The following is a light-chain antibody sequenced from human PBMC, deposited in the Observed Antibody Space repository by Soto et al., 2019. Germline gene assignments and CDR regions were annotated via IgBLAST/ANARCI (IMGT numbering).Light chain of an antibody. V-gene: IGKV1-5*03. CDR1: QIINTC. Sequence: DIQMTQSPSTLSASVGDRVTITCRASQIINTCLAWYQQQPGKDPKLLLYRASNLVSAVPSRFSGSASWTEFTLTISSLQPDDFSNYYSQQYETYSGTFGHGTKVDL. CDR2: RAS. J-gene: IGKJ3*01. CDR3: QQYETYSGT.